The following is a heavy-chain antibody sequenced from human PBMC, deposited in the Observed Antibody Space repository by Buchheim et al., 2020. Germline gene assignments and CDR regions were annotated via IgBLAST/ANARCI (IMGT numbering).Heavy chain of an antibody. CDR2: INHSGST. CDR3: TRGRFLEWFPTIYGMDV. V-gene: IGHV4-34*01. D-gene: IGHD3-3*01. Sequence: QVQLQQWGAGLLKPSETLSLTCAVYGGSFSGYYWSWIRQPPGKGLEWIGEINHSGSTNYNPSLKSRVTISVDKSKNKFSLKLSSVTAADTAVYYCTRGRFLEWFPTIYGMDVWGQGTT. CDR1: GGSFSGYY. J-gene: IGHJ6*02.